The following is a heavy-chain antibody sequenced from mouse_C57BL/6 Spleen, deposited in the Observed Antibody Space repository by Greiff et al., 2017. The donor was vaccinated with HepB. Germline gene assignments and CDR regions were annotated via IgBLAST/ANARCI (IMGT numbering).Heavy chain of an antibody. V-gene: IGHV5-9*01. CDR2: ISGGGGNT. J-gene: IGHJ1*03. Sequence: EVKLMESGGGLVKPGGSLKLSCAASGFTFSSYTMSWVRQTPEKRLEWVATISGGGGNTYYPDSVKGRFTISRDNAKNTLYLQMSSLRSEDTALYYCARPITTVVATYWYFDVWGTGTTVTVSS. CDR1: GFTFSSYT. CDR3: ARPITTVVATYWYFDV. D-gene: IGHD1-1*01.